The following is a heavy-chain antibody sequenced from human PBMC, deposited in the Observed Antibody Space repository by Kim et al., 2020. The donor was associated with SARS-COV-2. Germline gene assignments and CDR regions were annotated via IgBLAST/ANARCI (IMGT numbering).Heavy chain of an antibody. CDR1: GGSFSGYY. V-gene: IGHV4-34*01. CDR2: INHSGST. D-gene: IGHD6-6*01. CDR3: ARGRRIAARQARTNWFDP. J-gene: IGHJ5*02. Sequence: SETLSLTCAVYGGSFSGYYWSWIRQPPGKGLEWIGEINHSGSTNYNPSLKSRVTISVDTSKNQFSLKLSSVTAADTAVYYCARGRRIAARQARTNWFDPWGQGTLVTVSS.